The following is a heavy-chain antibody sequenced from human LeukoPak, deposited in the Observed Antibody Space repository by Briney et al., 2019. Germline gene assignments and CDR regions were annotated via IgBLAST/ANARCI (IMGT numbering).Heavy chain of an antibody. Sequence: GGSLRLSCAASGFTFSSYGMHWVRQAPGKGLEWVAFIRYDGSNKYYADSVKGRFTISGDNSKNTLYLQMNSLRAEDTAVYYCAKVSSWYLTYYFDYWGQGTLVTVSS. D-gene: IGHD6-13*01. J-gene: IGHJ4*02. CDR2: IRYDGSNK. CDR1: GFTFSSYG. CDR3: AKVSSWYLTYYFDY. V-gene: IGHV3-30*02.